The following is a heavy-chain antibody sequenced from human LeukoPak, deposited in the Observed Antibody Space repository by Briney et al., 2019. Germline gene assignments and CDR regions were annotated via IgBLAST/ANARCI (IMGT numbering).Heavy chain of an antibody. CDR1: GFTFSSYS. Sequence: PGGSLRLSCAASGFTFSSYSMNWVRQAPGKGLEWVSSISSSSSYIYYADSVKGRFTISRDNAKNSLYLQMNSLRAEDTAVYYCARDFGDYGGNCFDYWGQGTLVTVPS. V-gene: IGHV3-21*01. CDR3: ARDFGDYGGNCFDY. CDR2: ISSSSSYI. D-gene: IGHD4-23*01. J-gene: IGHJ4*02.